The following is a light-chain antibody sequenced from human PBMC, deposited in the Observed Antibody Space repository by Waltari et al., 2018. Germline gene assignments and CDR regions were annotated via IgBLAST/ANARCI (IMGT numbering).Light chain of an antibody. V-gene: IGLV1-44*01. J-gene: IGLJ1*01. CDR1: SSNIGSND. CDR2: NNE. Sequence: QSVLTQAPSASGTPGQRVTISCSGSSSNIGSNDVNWYQQLPGTAPKLLIYNNEQRPSVVPDRFSGSKSGTSGSLAISGLQSEDEADYYCAAWDDTLNGYVFGTGTKATVL. CDR3: AAWDDTLNGYV.